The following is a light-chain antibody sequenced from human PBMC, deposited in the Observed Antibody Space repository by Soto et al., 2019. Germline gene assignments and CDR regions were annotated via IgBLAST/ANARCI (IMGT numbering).Light chain of an antibody. V-gene: IGKV3-20*01. J-gene: IGKJ1*01. CDR1: QSISSNY. Sequence: EIVLTQSPGTLSLCPGERATLSCRASQSISSNYLAWYQQTPGQAPRLLIYDASSRAAGIPDRFSGSGSGTDFTLTISRLEPEDFGVYYCQQYGGSPRTFGQGTKVEIK. CDR2: DAS. CDR3: QQYGGSPRT.